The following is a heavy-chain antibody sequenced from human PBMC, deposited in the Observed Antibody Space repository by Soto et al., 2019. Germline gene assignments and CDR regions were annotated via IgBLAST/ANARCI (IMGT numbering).Heavy chain of an antibody. CDR2: IGGTDGST. CDR1: GFTFSDYA. CDR3: AKPWCGRGGCYPYYFDF. V-gene: IGHV3-23*01. J-gene: IGHJ4*02. Sequence: EVQLLESGGGLVQPGGSLRLSCAASGFTFSDYAMSWVRQAPGKGLEWVSAIGGTDGSTYYADPVKGRFAISRDNFKDTLYLQMDSLRAEDTAMYYCAKPWCGRGGCYPYYFDFWGQGTLVTVSS. D-gene: IGHD2-15*01.